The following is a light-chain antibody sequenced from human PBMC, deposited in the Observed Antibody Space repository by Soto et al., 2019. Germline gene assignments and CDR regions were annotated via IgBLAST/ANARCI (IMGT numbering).Light chain of an antibody. CDR3: QQYGSSPTWT. Sequence: EIVLTQSPGTLSLSPGERATLSCRASQSVSSSYFAWYQQKPGQDPKLLIYGASSRATGIPDRFSGSGSGTVFRLTISSLEPEDFAVYYCQQYGSSPTWTVGQGTTVEIK. V-gene: IGKV3-20*01. CDR2: GAS. CDR1: QSVSSSY. J-gene: IGKJ1*01.